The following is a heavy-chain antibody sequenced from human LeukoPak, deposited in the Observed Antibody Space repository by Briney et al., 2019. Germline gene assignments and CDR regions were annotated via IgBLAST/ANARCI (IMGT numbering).Heavy chain of an antibody. Sequence: SETLSLTCAVYGGSFSGYYWSWVRQPPGKGVEWSGEINDSGRTKYNPSLKSRVSISVEKSKKKFSRKLSSVPAADTAVYYCARGAWLPYYFDYWGQGTLVTVSS. V-gene: IGHV4-34*01. J-gene: IGHJ4*02. CDR1: GGSFSGYY. CDR2: INDSGRT. D-gene: IGHD5-18*01. CDR3: ARGAWLPYYFDY.